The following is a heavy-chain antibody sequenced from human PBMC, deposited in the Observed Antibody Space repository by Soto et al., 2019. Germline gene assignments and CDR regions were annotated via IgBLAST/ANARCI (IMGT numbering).Heavy chain of an antibody. CDR1: GGTFSSYA. CDR3: ARGAGVFGVVIHNWFDP. CDR2: IIPIFGTA. Sequence: QVQLVQSGAEVKKPGSSVKVSCKASGGTFSSYAISWVRQAPGQGLEWMGGIIPIFGTANYAQKFQGRVTITADESTSTAYMELSSLRSEDTAVYYCARGAGVFGVVIHNWFDPWGQGTLVTVFS. D-gene: IGHD3-3*01. V-gene: IGHV1-69*12. J-gene: IGHJ5*02.